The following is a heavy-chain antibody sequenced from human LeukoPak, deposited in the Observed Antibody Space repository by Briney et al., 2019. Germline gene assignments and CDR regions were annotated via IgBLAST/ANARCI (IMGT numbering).Heavy chain of an antibody. J-gene: IGHJ4*02. V-gene: IGHV4-34*01. CDR2: INHSGST. CDR1: GYSIRSGYY. Sequence: SETLSLTCAVSGYSIRSGYYWSWIRQPPGKGLEWIGEINHSGSTNYNPSLKSRVTISVDTSKNQFSLKLSSVTAADTAVYYCARVPPPAARPVQGFYWGQGTLVTVSS. D-gene: IGHD6-6*01. CDR3: ARVPPPAARPVQGFY.